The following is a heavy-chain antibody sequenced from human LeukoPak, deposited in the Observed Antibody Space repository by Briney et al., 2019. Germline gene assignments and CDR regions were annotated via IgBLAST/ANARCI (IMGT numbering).Heavy chain of an antibody. CDR2: INHSGST. CDR3: ARGRDGYRNFDY. CDR1: GGSFSGYY. V-gene: IGHV4-34*01. D-gene: IGHD5-24*01. Sequence: SETLSLTCAVYGGSFSGYYWSWIRQPPGKGLEWIGEINHSGSTNYNPSLKSRVTISVDTSKNQFSLKLSSVTAADTAVYYCARGRDGYRNFDYWGQGTLVTVSS. J-gene: IGHJ4*02.